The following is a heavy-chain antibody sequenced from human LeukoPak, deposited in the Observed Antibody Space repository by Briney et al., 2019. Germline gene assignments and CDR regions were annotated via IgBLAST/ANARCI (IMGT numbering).Heavy chain of an antibody. CDR1: GGSISSSSYY. V-gene: IGHV4-39*01. J-gene: IGHJ5*02. CDR3: ASTVGYSGSPYNWFDP. D-gene: IGHD6-13*01. Sequence: PSETLSLTCTVSGGSISSSSYYWGWIRQPPGKGLEWIGTIYYSGSTYYNPSLKSRVTISVDTSKNQFSLKLSSVTAADTGVYYCASTVGYSGSPYNWFDPWGQGTLVTVSS. CDR2: IYYSGST.